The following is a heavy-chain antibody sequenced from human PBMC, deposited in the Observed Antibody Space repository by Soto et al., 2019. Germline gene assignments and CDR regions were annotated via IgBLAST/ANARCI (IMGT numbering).Heavy chain of an antibody. V-gene: IGHV3-30-3*01. Sequence: GGSLRLSCAASGFTFSSYAMHWVGQAPGKGLEWVAVLSYDGNNKYYADSVKGRFTISRDNSKNTLYLQMNSLRAEDTAVYYCARDWEYCSSTSCPGGLYYYYGMDVWGQGTTVTVSS. J-gene: IGHJ6*02. CDR2: LSYDGNNK. CDR3: ARDWEYCSSTSCPGGLYYYYGMDV. CDR1: GFTFSSYA. D-gene: IGHD2-2*01.